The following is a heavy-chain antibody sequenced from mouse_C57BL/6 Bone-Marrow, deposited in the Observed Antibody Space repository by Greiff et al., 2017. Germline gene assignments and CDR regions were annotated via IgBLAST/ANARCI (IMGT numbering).Heavy chain of an antibody. CDR1: GYAFSSYW. CDR3: ARGCYYSSRMDY. V-gene: IGHV1-80*01. CDR2: IYPGDGDT. Sequence: QVQLQQSGAELVKPGASVKISCKASGYAFSSYWMNWVKQRPGKGLEWIGQIYPGDGDTNYNGKFKGKATLTADKSSSTAYMQLSSLTSEDSAVYFCARGCYYSSRMDYWGQGTSVTVSS. J-gene: IGHJ4*01. D-gene: IGHD2-5*01.